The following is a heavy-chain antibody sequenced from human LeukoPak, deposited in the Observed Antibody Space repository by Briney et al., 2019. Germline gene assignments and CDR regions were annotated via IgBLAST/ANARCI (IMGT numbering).Heavy chain of an antibody. V-gene: IGHV4-39*01. J-gene: IGHJ4*02. CDR3: ARNLDTGTEGSYFDY. Sequence: SETLSLTCTVSGSSINSISDYWGWIRQPPGKGLEWIGSIYYSGSTYYNPSLKSRVTISVDTSKNQFSLKLNSVTAADTAVYYCARNLDTGTEGSYFDYWGQGTLVTVSS. CDR1: GSSINSISDY. CDR2: IYYSGST. D-gene: IGHD1-1*01.